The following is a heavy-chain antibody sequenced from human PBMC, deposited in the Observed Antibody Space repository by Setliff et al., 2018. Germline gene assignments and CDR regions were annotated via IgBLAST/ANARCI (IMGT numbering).Heavy chain of an antibody. V-gene: IGHV3-74*01. Sequence: GGSLRLSCAASGFTFSSYWMHWVRQAPGKGLVWVSRINPDGSTTSYADSVRGRFTISRDNPKNTLYLQLDSLRAEDTAVYFCARVISGIWDFDYWGQGTLVTVSS. J-gene: IGHJ4*02. D-gene: IGHD1-20*01. CDR1: GFTFSSYW. CDR3: ARVISGIWDFDY. CDR2: INPDGSTT.